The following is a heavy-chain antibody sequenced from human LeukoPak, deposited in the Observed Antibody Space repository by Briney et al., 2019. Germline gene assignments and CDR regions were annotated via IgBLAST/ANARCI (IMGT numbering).Heavy chain of an antibody. CDR2: ISSSSSYI. CDR1: GFTFSSYS. CDR3: ASGGRTSSSSTDY. Sequence: GSLRLSCAASGFTFSSYSMNWVRQAPGKGLEWVSSISSSSSYIYYADSVKGRFTISRDNAKNSLYLQMNSLRAEDTAVYYCASGGRTSSSSTDYWGQGTRVTVSS. V-gene: IGHV3-21*01. J-gene: IGHJ4*02. D-gene: IGHD6-6*01.